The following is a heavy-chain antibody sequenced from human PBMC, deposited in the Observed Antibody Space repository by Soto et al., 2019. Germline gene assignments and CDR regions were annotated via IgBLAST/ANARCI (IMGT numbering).Heavy chain of an antibody. D-gene: IGHD3-9*01. CDR3: AKDRDYDILTDYFGMHV. J-gene: IGHJ6*02. V-gene: IGHV3-48*01. CDR1: GFAFSSYS. Sequence: WGSLRLSCAASGFAFSSYSLNWVRQAPGKGLEWISYISSTGTTMYYADSVKGRFTISRDNGKNSLYLQMTTLRAEDTAVYYCAKDRDYDILTDYFGMHVWGQGTTVTVSS. CDR2: ISSTGTTM.